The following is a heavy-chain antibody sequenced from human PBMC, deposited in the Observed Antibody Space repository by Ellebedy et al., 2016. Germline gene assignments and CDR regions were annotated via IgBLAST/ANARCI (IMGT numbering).Heavy chain of an antibody. CDR2: ISGSAGRT. J-gene: IGHJ4*02. D-gene: IGHD6-19*01. V-gene: IGHV3-23*01. Sequence: GGSLRFSCAASGFSFSSCAMSWVRQAPGKGLEWVSSISGSAGRTDYADSVKGRFTISRDNSKNTLYFQMKSLRAEDTAVYYCAKGTQWLGRTCFDYWGQGTLVTVSS. CDR3: AKGTQWLGRTCFDY. CDR1: GFSFSSCA.